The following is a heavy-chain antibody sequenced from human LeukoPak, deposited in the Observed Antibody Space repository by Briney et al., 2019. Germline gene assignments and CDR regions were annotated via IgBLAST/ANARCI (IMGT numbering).Heavy chain of an antibody. CDR2: INHSGST. CDR3: ARGPSYGST. J-gene: IGHJ6*02. V-gene: IGHV4-34*01. D-gene: IGHD3-10*01. CDR1: GGSFSGYY. Sequence: PSETLSLTCAVYGGSFSGYYWSWIRQPPGKGLEWIGEINHSGSTNYNPSLKSRVTISVDTSKNQFSLKLSSVTAADTAVYYCARGPSYGSTWGQGTTVTVSS.